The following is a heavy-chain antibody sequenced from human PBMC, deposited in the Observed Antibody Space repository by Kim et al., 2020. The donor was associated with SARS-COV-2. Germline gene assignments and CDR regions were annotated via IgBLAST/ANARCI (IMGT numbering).Heavy chain of an antibody. Sequence: QQFPGRVTMTQDTSTDTAYMELSSLRSEDTAVYYCAKAVFSGYYYYGMDVWGQGTTVTVSS. D-gene: IGHD3-10*02. J-gene: IGHJ6*02. V-gene: IGHV1-24*01. CDR3: AKAVFSGYYYYGMDV.